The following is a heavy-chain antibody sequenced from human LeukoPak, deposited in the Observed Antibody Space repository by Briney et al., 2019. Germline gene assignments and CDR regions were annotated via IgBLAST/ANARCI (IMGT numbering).Heavy chain of an antibody. J-gene: IGHJ6*03. CDR2: INPNSGGT. CDR3: ASERDPVVPAAYYYYMDV. Sequence: ASVKVSCKASGYTFTGYYMHWVRQAPGQGLEWMGWINPNSGGTNYAQKFQGRVTITTDESTSTAYMELSSLRFEDTAVYYCASERDPVVPAAYYYYMDVWGKGTTVTVSS. CDR1: GYTFTGYY. D-gene: IGHD2-2*01. V-gene: IGHV1-2*02.